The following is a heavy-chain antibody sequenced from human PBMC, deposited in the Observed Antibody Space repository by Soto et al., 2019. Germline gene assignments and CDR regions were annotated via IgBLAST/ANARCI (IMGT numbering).Heavy chain of an antibody. D-gene: IGHD4-17*01. V-gene: IGHV1-2*04. J-gene: IGHJ6*02. CDR1: GYTFTGYY. Sequence: AASVKVSCKASGYTFTGYYTHWVRQAPGQGLEWMGWINPNSGGTNYAQKFQGWVTMTRDTSISTAYMELSRLRSDDTAVYYCARGPYYGEDYYYYGMDVWGQGTTVTVSS. CDR3: ARGPYYGEDYYYYGMDV. CDR2: INPNSGGT.